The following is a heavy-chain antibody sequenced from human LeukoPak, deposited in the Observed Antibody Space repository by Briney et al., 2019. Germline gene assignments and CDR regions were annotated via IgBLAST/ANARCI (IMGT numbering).Heavy chain of an antibody. D-gene: IGHD4-17*01. Sequence: GGSLRLSCAASGFTFSNYWMHWVRQVPGKGLLWVSRINGDGTSTKYADSVKGRFTISRDNARHTLYLQMNSLRAEDTAVYYCARASTTVPNLLDYWGQGTLVTVSS. J-gene: IGHJ4*02. V-gene: IGHV3-74*03. CDR3: ARASTTVPNLLDY. CDR2: INGDGTST. CDR1: GFTFSNYW.